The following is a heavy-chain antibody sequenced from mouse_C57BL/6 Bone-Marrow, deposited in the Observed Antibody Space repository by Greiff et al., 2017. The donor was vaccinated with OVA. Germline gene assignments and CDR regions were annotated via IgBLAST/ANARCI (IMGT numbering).Heavy chain of an antibody. CDR2: IYPSDSET. CDR3: AREGFLAWFAY. CDR1: GYTFTSYW. J-gene: IGHJ3*01. Sequence: QVQLQQPGAELVRPGSSVKLSCKASGYTFTSYWMDWVKQRPGQGLEWIGNIYPSDSETHYNQKFKDKATFTADTSSNTAYMQLSSLTTEDSAIYYCAREGFLAWFAYWGQGTLVTVSA. V-gene: IGHV1-61*01.